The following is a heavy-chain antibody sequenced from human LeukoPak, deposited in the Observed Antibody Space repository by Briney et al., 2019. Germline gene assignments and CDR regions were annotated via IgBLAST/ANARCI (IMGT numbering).Heavy chain of an antibody. D-gene: IGHD6-13*01. J-gene: IGHJ4*02. CDR1: GFTVSSNY. V-gene: IGHV4-59*02. CDR3: ARGASSFDY. CDR2: IYYIGNT. Sequence: GSLRLSCAASGFTVSSNYMSWVRQAPGKGLEWIGYIYYIGNTNYNPSLKSRVTMSVDTSKNQFSLKMSSVTTADTAVYYCARGASSFDYWGQGTLVTVSS.